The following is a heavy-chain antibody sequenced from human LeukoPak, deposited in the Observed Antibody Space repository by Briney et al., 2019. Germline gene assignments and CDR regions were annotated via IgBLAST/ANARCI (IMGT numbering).Heavy chain of an antibody. V-gene: IGHV4-34*01. CDR3: ARGRAWIQLSLDY. CDR1: GGSFSDYY. J-gene: IGHJ4*02. Sequence: SETLSLTCAVYGGSFSDYYWSWIRQPPGKGLEWIGEINHSGSTNYNPSLKSRVTISVDTSKNQFSLKLSSVTAADTAVYYCARGRAWIQLSLDYWGQGTLVTVSS. CDR2: INHSGST. D-gene: IGHD5-18*01.